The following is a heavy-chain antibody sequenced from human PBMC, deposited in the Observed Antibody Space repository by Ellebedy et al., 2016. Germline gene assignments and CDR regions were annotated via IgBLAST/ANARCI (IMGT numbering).Heavy chain of an antibody. CDR3: RQGHYFDQ. J-gene: IGHJ4*02. Sequence: GESLKISXVASGFTFGNFFMSWVRQAPGKGLEWVSTINGGGYTTSFADSVKGRFTISRDNSKNMVYLQMNSLGTADTAMYYCRQGHYFDQWGQGALVTVSS. CDR2: INGGGYTT. V-gene: IGHV3-23*01. CDR1: GFTFGNFF.